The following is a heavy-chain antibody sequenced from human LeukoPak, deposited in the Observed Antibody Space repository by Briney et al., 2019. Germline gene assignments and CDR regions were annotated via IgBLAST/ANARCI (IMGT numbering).Heavy chain of an antibody. V-gene: IGHV3-7*01. CDR3: ARGAYNWNYRD. J-gene: IGHJ4*02. CDR1: GFTFTTYW. CDR2: IKQDGTEK. Sequence: GSLRLSCAASGFTFTTYWMSWVRQAPGKGLEWVANIKQDGTEKYYVDSVKGRFTISRDNAKNSLYLQMNSLRAGDTAVYYCARGAYNWNYRDWGQGTLVTVSS. D-gene: IGHD1-7*01.